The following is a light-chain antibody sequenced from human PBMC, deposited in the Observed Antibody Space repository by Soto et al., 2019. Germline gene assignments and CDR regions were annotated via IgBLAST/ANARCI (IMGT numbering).Light chain of an antibody. CDR3: QQYIDSPRT. V-gene: IGKV3-20*01. J-gene: IGKJ1*01. CDR1: QTVNRNY. CDR2: GVS. Sequence: EIVLTQSPGTLALSLGDGATVSCRASQTVNRNYLAWYHQKPGQPPRLLIYGVSNRATGVPDRFSGGGSGTEFTLSIVRLEPDDFGTYYCQQYIDSPRTFGQGTRVEVK.